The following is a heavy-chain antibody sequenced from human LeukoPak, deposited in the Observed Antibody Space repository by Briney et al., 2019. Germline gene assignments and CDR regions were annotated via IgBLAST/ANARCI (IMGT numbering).Heavy chain of an antibody. V-gene: IGHV3-48*01. Sequence: GGSLRLACAASGFTFSSFAMSWVRQAPGKGLEWVSYIISSSSPIYYADSVKGRFTSAGDNAKNSLYLQMNSLRTEDTAAYYCARHFCSSTTRSKWGEGRLVTVSS. D-gene: IGHD2-2*01. CDR3: ARHFCSSTTRSK. CDR1: GFTFSSFA. J-gene: IGHJ4*02. CDR2: IISSSSPI.